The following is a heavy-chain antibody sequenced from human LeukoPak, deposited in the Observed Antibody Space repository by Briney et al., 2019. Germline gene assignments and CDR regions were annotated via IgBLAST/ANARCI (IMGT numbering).Heavy chain of an antibody. CDR3: AKDLSNDSSVYTYYFDY. D-gene: IGHD3-22*01. V-gene: IGHV3-30*02. CDR1: GFTFSSNG. J-gene: IGHJ4*02. Sequence: GGSLRLSCAASGFTFSSNGIHWVRQAPGKGLEWVAFIRYDGSNKYYADSVKGRFTISRDNSKNTVYLQMNSLRAEDTAVYYCAKDLSNDSSVYTYYFDYWGQGTLVTVSS. CDR2: IRYDGSNK.